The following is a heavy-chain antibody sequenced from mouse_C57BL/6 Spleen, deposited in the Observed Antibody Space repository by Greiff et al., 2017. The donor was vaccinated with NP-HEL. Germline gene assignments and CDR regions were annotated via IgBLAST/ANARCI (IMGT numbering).Heavy chain of an antibody. V-gene: IGHV1-50*01. J-gene: IGHJ1*03. CDR3: AISTMITTRYFDV. D-gene: IGHD2-4*01. CDR1: GYTFTSYW. CDR2: IDPSDSYT. Sequence: QVQLQQSGAELVKPGASVKLSCKASGYTFTSYWMQWVKQRPGQGLEWIGEIDPSDSYTNYNQKFKGKATLTVDTSSSTAYMQLSSLTSEDSAVYYCAISTMITTRYFDVWGTGTTVTVSS.